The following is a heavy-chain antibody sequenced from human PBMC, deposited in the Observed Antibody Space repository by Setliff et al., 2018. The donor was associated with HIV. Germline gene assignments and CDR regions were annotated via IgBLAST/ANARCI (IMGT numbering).Heavy chain of an antibody. V-gene: IGHV3-23*01. CDR1: GFAFGGFA. Sequence: PGGSLRLSCAASGFAFGGFAMSWIRQAPGKALEWVSSITDDGLSTFYAGPVRGRFTVSRDNSRNTLFLQMNSLGGEDTAFYYCALGGLSSGWGVSWGQGTLVTVSS. CDR3: ALGGLSSGWGVS. D-gene: IGHD6-19*01. J-gene: IGHJ5*02. CDR2: ITDDGLST.